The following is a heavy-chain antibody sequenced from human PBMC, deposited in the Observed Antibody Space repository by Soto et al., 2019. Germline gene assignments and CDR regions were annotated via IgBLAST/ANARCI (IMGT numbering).Heavy chain of an antibody. CDR2: TYYRCKWHN. D-gene: IGHD2-21*01. CDR1: GNSVSSNSAA. V-gene: IGHV6-1*01. J-gene: IGHJ6*02. Sequence: SQTLSLTCVTSGNSVSSNSAAWFWIRQSPSRGHEWLGRTYYRCKWHNDYAVSVKSRITINPDTSKNQFSLHLDSVIPEDTVFYYCAEVASFRGMDVWGQGTPVTVSS. CDR3: AEVASFRGMDV.